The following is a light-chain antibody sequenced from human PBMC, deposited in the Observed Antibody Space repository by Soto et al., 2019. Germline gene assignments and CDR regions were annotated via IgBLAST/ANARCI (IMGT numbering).Light chain of an antibody. CDR1: QSVSNS. CDR2: GAS. V-gene: IGKV3-15*01. CDR3: HQYNFWPT. J-gene: IGKJ1*01. Sequence: EIVMTQSPATLSVSPGERATLSCRASQSVSNSLAWYLHKPGQAPRLVIYGASSRATGIPGRFSGSGSGTEFTLTISSLQSEDFAVYYCHQYNFWPTFGQGTKGDIK.